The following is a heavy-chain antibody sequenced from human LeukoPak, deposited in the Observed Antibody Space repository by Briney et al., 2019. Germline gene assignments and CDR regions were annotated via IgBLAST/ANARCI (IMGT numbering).Heavy chain of an antibody. CDR3: ARDCYDTRGGYS. J-gene: IGHJ4*02. D-gene: IGHD3-22*01. CDR2: IYPNTGGT. Sequence: ASVKVSCKASGYTFTDYYIHWVRQAPGQGLEWMGWIYPNTGGTKYAQKFKGRVTMTRDTSISTAYMDLKRLTSDDTAVYYCARDCYDTRGGYSWGQGTLFTVYS. CDR1: GYTFTDYY. V-gene: IGHV1-2*02.